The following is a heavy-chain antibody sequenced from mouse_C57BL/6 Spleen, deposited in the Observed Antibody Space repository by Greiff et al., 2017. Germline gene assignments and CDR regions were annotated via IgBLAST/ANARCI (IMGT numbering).Heavy chain of an antibody. V-gene: IGHV1-59*01. Sequence: QVQLQQPGAELVRPGTSVKLSCKASGYTFTSYWMHWVKQRPGQGLEWIGVIAPSDSYTNYNQKFKGKATLTVDTSSSTADMQLSSLTSDDSAVYYCARDLRIPYAMDYWGQGTSVTVAS. CDR2: IAPSDSYT. D-gene: IGHD3-2*02. CDR3: ARDLRIPYAMDY. J-gene: IGHJ4*01. CDR1: GYTFTSYW.